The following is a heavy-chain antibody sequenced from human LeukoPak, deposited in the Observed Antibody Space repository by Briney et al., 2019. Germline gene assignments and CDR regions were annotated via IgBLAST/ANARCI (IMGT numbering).Heavy chain of an antibody. D-gene: IGHD2-15*01. CDR2: IKDKHKSYAP. CDR3: TRLRNINCSGGSWYFDY. V-gene: IGHV3-73*01. J-gene: IGHJ4*02. Sequence: PGGSLRLSCAASGFTFSGSAMHWVRQASGKGLEWVGRIKDKHKSYAPAYAASVRGRLTISRDDSKKTAYLQMNRLKTEDTGVYYCTRLRNINCSGGSWYFDYWGPGTLVTVSS. CDR1: GFTFSGSA.